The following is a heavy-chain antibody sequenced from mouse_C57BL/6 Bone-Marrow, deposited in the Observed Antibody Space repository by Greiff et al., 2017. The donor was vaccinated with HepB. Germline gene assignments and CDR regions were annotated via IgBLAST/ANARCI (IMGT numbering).Heavy chain of an antibody. CDR1: GFNIKDDY. CDR3: TTRGTGVAYYYAMDY. V-gene: IGHV14-4*01. D-gene: IGHD1-1*01. CDR2: IDPENGDT. J-gene: IGHJ4*01. Sequence: VQLKESGAELVRPGASVKLSCTASGFNIKDDYMHWVKQRPEQGLEWIGWIDPENGDTEYASKFQGKATITAETSSNTAYLQLSSLTSEDTAVYYCTTRGTGVAYYYAMDYWGQGTSVTVSS.